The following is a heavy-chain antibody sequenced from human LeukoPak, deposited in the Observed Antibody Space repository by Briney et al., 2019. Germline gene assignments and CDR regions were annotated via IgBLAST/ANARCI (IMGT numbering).Heavy chain of an antibody. J-gene: IGHJ5*02. CDR2: IIPILGIA. D-gene: IGHD6-19*01. V-gene: IGHV1-69*04. Sequence: SVTXSXXGSGGTFSSYAISWVRQAPGQGIEXMGRIIPILGIANYAQKFPGRVPITAHKSTSTAYMELSSLRSEDTAVYYCARSPVAGGRVWFDPWGQGTLVTVSS. CDR1: GGTFSSYA. CDR3: ARSPVAGGRVWFDP.